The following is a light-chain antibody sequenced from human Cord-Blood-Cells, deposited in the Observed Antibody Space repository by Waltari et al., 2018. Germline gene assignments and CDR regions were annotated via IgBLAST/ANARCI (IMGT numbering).Light chain of an antibody. CDR2: DAS. CDR1: QSVSSY. Sequence: EIVLTQSPATQPLSPGERATLPCRASQSVSSYLALYQQKPGQAPRLLIYDASNRATGIPARFSGSGSGTDVTLTISSLEPEDFAGYYCQQRSNWPPITFGQGTRLEIK. CDR3: QQRSNWPPIT. V-gene: IGKV3-11*01. J-gene: IGKJ5*01.